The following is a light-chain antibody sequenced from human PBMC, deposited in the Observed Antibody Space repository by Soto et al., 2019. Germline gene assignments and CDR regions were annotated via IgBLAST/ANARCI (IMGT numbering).Light chain of an antibody. CDR2: EAT. V-gene: IGLV2-23*01. Sequence: QSVLTQPASVSGSPGQSISISCTRTSRDVGNYNFFAWYQQHPGEAPKLIIYEATKRPSGVSNRFSGSKSGNTASLTISGLQADDEADYYCCSFTSNRIYVFGPGTKLTVL. J-gene: IGLJ1*01. CDR1: SRDVGNYNF. CDR3: CSFTSNRIYV.